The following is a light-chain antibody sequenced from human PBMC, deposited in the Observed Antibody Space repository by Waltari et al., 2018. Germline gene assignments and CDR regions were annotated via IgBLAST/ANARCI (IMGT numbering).Light chain of an antibody. CDR1: QSVSTY. Sequence: EIVLTQSPATLSLSPGERAILSCRASQSVSTYLAWYQHRPGQAPRRLIHDVANRATGIPARFSGSGYGTDFTLTISSLEPEDFAVYYCQHRSGWPPWTFGQGTKVEDK. V-gene: IGKV3-11*01. J-gene: IGKJ1*01. CDR2: DVA. CDR3: QHRSGWPPWT.